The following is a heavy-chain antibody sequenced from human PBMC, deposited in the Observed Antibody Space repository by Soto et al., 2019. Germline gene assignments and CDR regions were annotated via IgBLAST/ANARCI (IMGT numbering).Heavy chain of an antibody. CDR1: GFTFITFN. D-gene: IGHD2-8*01. CDR2: ITNSAYT. CDR3: GLYDALFFDF. V-gene: IGHV3-21*01. J-gene: IGHJ4*02. Sequence: GGSLRLSCAASGFTFITFNMNWVRQAPGKGLEWVSSITNSAYTSYADSVKGRFTISRDNAKNSLYLQMNSLRAEDTAVYYCGLYDALFFDFWGQGALVTVSS.